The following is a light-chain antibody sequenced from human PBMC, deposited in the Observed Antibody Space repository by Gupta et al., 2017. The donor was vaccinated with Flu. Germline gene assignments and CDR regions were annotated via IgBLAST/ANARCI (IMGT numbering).Light chain of an antibody. Sequence: GSLGQSITISCAGTSSDVGRSDSVSWYQQHPGKAPKLLIYDVSSRPSGISSRFSGSKSGNTASLTISGLEAEDETDYYCSSYTSVSTFYVFGTGTKVTVL. CDR1: SSDVGRSDS. CDR3: SSYTSVSTFYV. J-gene: IGLJ1*01. V-gene: IGLV2-14*03. CDR2: DVS.